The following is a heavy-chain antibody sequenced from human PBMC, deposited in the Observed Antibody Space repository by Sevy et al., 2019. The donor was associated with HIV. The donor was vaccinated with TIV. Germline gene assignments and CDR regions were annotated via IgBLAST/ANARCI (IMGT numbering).Heavy chain of an antibody. V-gene: IGHV4-61*01. CDR1: GVSVSSDTYY. D-gene: IGHD3-22*01. Sequence: SETLSLTCAVSGVSVSSDTYYWSWIRQPPGKGLEGIGYVYNTGSTNYSPSFKSRVTISVDTSKHQFYLRLFSVAAADTAVYYCAREPYFFNKSGYYWDYWGQGALVTVSS. CDR3: AREPYFFNKSGYYWDY. J-gene: IGHJ4*02. CDR2: VYNTGST.